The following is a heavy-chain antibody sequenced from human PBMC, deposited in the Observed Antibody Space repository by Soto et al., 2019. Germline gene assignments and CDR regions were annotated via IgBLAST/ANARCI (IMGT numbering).Heavy chain of an antibody. CDR3: AREPYCSGGSCYSRQHWYFDL. V-gene: IGHV4-31*03. CDR1: GGSISSGGYY. D-gene: IGHD2-15*01. CDR2: IYYSGST. Sequence: QVQLQESGPGLVKPSQTLSLTCTVSGGSISSGGYYWSWIRQHPGKGLEWIGYIYYSGSTYYNPSLKSRVTISVDTSKNQFSLKLSSVTAADTAVYYCAREPYCSGGSCYSRQHWYFDLWGRGTLDTVSS. J-gene: IGHJ2*01.